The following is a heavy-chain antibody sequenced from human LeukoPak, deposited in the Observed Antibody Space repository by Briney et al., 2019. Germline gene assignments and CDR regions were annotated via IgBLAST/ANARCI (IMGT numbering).Heavy chain of an antibody. D-gene: IGHD3-9*01. V-gene: IGHV4-31*03. CDR1: GGSVSSGGYY. CDR2: IFYSGST. J-gene: IGHJ4*02. Sequence: PSETLSLTCTVSGGSVSSGGYYWSWIRQHPGKGPEWIGYIFYSGSTHYNPSLKRRVTLSLDTSKNQFSLKLSSVTAADTAVYYCACPYYDILTGYCDWGQGTLVTVSS. CDR3: ACPYYDILTGYCD.